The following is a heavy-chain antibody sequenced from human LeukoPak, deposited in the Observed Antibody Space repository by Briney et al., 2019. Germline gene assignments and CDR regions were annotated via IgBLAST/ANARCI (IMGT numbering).Heavy chain of an antibody. J-gene: IGHJ6*02. CDR3: VGYYDSSGRTGLHYGMDV. D-gene: IGHD3-22*01. CDR2: ISYDGSNK. CDR1: GFTFSSYG. Sequence: GGSLRLSCAASGFTFSSYGMHWVRQAPGKGLEWVAVISYDGSNKYYADSVKGRFTISRDNSKNTLYLQMNSLRAEDTAVYYSVGYYDSSGRTGLHYGMDVWGQGTTVTVSS. V-gene: IGHV3-30*03.